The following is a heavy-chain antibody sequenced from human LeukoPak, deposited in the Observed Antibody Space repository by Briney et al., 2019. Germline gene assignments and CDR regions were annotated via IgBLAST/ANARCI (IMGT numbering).Heavy chain of an antibody. V-gene: IGHV3-23*01. CDR2: ISGSGGST. CDR3: AKVSSYYYDSSGYYSGDY. Sequence: GGSLRLSCAASGFTFSSYAMSWVRQAPGKGLEWVSAISGSGGSTYYADSVKGRFTISRDNSKNTLYLQMNSLRAEDTAVYYCAKVSSYYYDSSGYYSGDYWGQGTLVTVST. CDR1: GFTFSSYA. J-gene: IGHJ4*02. D-gene: IGHD3-22*01.